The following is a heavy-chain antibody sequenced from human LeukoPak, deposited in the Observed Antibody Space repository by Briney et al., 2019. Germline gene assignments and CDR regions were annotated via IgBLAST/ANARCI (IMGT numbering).Heavy chain of an antibody. J-gene: IGHJ3*02. Sequence: GGSLRLSCAASGFTFSSYSMNWVRQAPGKGLEWVSSISSICSYIYYADSVKGRVTISRDNAKNSLYLQMNSLRAEDTAVYYCARESSSSDAFDIWGQGTMGTVSS. D-gene: IGHD6-6*01. CDR1: GFTFSSYS. CDR2: ISSICSYI. V-gene: IGHV3-21*01. CDR3: ARESSSSDAFDI.